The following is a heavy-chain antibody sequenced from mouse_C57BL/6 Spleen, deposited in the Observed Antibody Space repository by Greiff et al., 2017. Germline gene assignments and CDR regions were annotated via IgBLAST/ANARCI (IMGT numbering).Heavy chain of an antibody. Sequence: VQLQQPGAELVMPGASVKLSCKASGYTFTSYWMHWVKQRPGQGLEWIGEIDPSDSYTNYNQKFKGKSTLTVDKSSSTAYMQLSSLTSEDSAVYYCARLGRNYFDYWGQGTTLTVSS. D-gene: IGHD4-1*01. V-gene: IGHV1-69*01. CDR1: GYTFTSYW. J-gene: IGHJ2*01. CDR2: IDPSDSYT. CDR3: ARLGRNYFDY.